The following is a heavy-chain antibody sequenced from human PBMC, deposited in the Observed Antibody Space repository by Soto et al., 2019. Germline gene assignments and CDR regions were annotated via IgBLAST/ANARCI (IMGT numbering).Heavy chain of an antibody. V-gene: IGHV1-18*04. CDR1: GYAFTSYG. D-gene: IGHD2-15*01. J-gene: IGHJ4*02. CDR3: ARDWCSGGKCSSFFDY. CDR2: ISVYNGNT. Sequence: QVQLVQSGGEVKKPGASVRVSCKASGYAFTSYGISFLRQAPGQALEWMGWISVYNGNTNYAQKFQGRVNMTTDTSTNTVYMELRSLTSDDTAVYYCARDWCSGGKCSSFFDYWGQGTLVTVSS.